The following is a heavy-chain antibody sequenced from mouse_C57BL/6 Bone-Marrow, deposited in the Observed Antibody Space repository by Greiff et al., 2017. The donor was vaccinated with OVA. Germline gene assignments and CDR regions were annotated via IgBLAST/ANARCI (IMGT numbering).Heavy chain of an antibody. J-gene: IGHJ3*01. Sequence: VQLQQPGAELVKPGASVKVSCKASGYTFTSYWMHWVKQRPGQGLEWIGRIHPSDGDTNYNQKFKGKATLTVDKSSSTAYMQLSSLTSEDSAVYYCANTPSYYGNYWFAYWGQGTLVTVSA. CDR3: ANTPSYYGNYWFAY. V-gene: IGHV1-74*01. D-gene: IGHD2-1*01. CDR1: GYTFTSYW. CDR2: IHPSDGDT.